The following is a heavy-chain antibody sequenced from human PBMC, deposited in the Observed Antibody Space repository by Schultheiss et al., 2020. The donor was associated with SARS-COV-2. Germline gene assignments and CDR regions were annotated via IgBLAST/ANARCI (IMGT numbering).Heavy chain of an antibody. V-gene: IGHV3-30-3*01. CDR1: GFTFSSYS. J-gene: IGHJ4*02. CDR3: TTDLALGGYYLHCH. CDR2: ISYDGSNK. Sequence: GGSLRLSCAASGFTFSSYSMHWVRQAPGKGLEWVAVISYDGSNKYYADSVKGRFTMSRDNSKNTLYLQMNSLRAEDTAVYYCTTDLALGGYYLHCHWGQGTLVTVSS. D-gene: IGHD3-22*01.